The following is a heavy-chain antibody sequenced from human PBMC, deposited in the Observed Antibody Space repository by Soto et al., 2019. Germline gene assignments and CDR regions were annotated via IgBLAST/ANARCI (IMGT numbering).Heavy chain of an antibody. CDR1: GYSFTSYW. CDR2: IYPGDSDT. J-gene: IGHJ6*02. D-gene: IGHD2-2*01. CDR3: ARHVPRVVVPAAMYYYYGMDV. Sequence: GESLKISCKGSGYSFTSYWIGWVRQMPGKGLEWMGIIYPGDSDTRYSPSFQGQVTISADKSISTAYLQWSSLKASDTAMYYCARHVPRVVVPAAMYYYYGMDVWGQGTTVTVSS. V-gene: IGHV5-51*01.